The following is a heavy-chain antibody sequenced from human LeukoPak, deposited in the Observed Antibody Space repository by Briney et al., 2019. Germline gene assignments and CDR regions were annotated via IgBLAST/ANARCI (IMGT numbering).Heavy chain of an antibody. J-gene: IGHJ4*02. Sequence: TTGGSLRLSCAASGFTFSSYEMNWVRQAPGKGLEWVSSISSSSSYIYYADSVKGRFTISRDNAKNSLYLQMNSLRAEDTAVYYCARDRAGSFYWGQGTLVTVSS. V-gene: IGHV3-21*01. CDR3: ARDRAGSFY. D-gene: IGHD3-16*02. CDR2: ISSSSSYI. CDR1: GFTFSSYE.